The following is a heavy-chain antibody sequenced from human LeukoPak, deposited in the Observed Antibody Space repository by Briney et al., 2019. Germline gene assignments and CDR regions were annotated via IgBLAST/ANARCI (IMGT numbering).Heavy chain of an antibody. D-gene: IGHD1-26*01. J-gene: IGHJ3*02. CDR3: VRSLGATANDAFDM. CDR2: IYYSGTT. Sequence: SETLSLTCTVSGGSLGSYFWSWIRQPPGKGLEWIGFIYYSGTTNYNPSLKSRVTISVDTSKNQFSLKVSSVTAADTALYYCVRSLGATANDAFDMWGQGTMVTVSS. CDR1: GGSLGSYF. V-gene: IGHV4-59*01.